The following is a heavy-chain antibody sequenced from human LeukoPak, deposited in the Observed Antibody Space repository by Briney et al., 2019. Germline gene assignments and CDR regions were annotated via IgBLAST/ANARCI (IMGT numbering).Heavy chain of an antibody. V-gene: IGHV3-23*01. CDR1: GFTFSSYA. CDR3: AKGFVPDYYGSGAFDY. D-gene: IGHD3-10*01. J-gene: IGHJ4*02. CDR2: ISGSGGST. Sequence: GGSLRLSCAASGFTFSSYAMSWVRQAPGKGLEWVSAISGSGGSTYYADSVKGRFTISRDNSKNTLYLQMNSLRAEDTAVYYCAKGFVPDYYGSGAFDYWGQGTLVTVFS.